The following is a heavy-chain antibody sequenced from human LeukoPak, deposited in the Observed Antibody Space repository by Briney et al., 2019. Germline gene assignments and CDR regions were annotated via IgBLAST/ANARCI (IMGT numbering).Heavy chain of an antibody. Sequence: ASVKVSCKASGYTFTGYYMHWVRQAPGQGLEWMGWINPNSGGTNYAQKFQGRVTMTRDTSISTAYMELSRLRSDDTAVYYCARDITPCSTSCYVLRPHFDYWGQGTLVTVSS. CDR1: GYTFTGYY. CDR2: INPNSGGT. D-gene: IGHD2-2*01. V-gene: IGHV1-2*02. CDR3: ARDITPCSTSCYVLRPHFDY. J-gene: IGHJ4*02.